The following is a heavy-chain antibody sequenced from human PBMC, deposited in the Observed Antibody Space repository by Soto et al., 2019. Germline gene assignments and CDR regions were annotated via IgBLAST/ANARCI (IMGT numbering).Heavy chain of an antibody. Sequence: QVRLQESGPGLVKPSETLSLTCTVSGGSVRDYHWSWIRQSPGKGLEWIGYVYDSGTVTTSYNPSVKSRVTISVDPSKNEVSLKMTSVTAVDTAVYYCARRWQQLSWFDVWGQGTLVTVSS. CDR1: GGSVRDYH. D-gene: IGHD1-1*01. CDR2: VYDSGTVTT. CDR3: ARRWQQLSWFDV. J-gene: IGHJ5*02. V-gene: IGHV4-59*02.